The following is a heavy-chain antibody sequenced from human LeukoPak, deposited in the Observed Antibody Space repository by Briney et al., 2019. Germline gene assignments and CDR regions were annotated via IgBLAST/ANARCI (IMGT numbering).Heavy chain of an antibody. Sequence: SQILSLTCTVSGGSISSGGYYSSWIRQHPGKGLEWIGYIYYSGSTYYNPSLKSRLTMSVDTSKNQFSLNLNSVIAADTALYYCARGPTYSSGAYFDYWGQGILVTVSS. CDR1: GGSISSGGYY. CDR3: ARGPTYSSGAYFDY. CDR2: IYYSGST. V-gene: IGHV4-31*03. D-gene: IGHD6-19*01. J-gene: IGHJ4*02.